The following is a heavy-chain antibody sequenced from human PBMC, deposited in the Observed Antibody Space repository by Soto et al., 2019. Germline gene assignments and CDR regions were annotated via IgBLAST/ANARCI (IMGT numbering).Heavy chain of an antibody. CDR3: AREGYDILTGYPDGFDY. J-gene: IGHJ4*02. Sequence: GGSLRLSCAASGFTFSSYGMHWVRQAPGKGLEWVAVIWYDGSNKYYADSVKGRFTISRDNSKNTLYLQMNSLRAEDTAVYYCAREGYDILTGYPDGFDYWGQGTLVTVSS. V-gene: IGHV3-33*01. CDR1: GFTFSSYG. CDR2: IWYDGSNK. D-gene: IGHD3-9*01.